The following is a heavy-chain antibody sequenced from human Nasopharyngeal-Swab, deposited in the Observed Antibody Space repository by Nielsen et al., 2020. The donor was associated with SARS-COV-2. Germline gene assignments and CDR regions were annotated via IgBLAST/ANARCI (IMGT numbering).Heavy chain of an antibody. Sequence: GGSLRLSCPASGFTFSTYWMHWVRQAPGKGLVWVSRINSIGSSINYADSVRGRFTISRDNSKNTLYLQMDSLRPEDTAVYYCARTDSGSYAAYFDYWGQGTQVTVSS. V-gene: IGHV3-74*01. D-gene: IGHD1-26*01. J-gene: IGHJ4*02. CDR1: GFTFSTYW. CDR2: INSIGSSI. CDR3: ARTDSGSYAAYFDY.